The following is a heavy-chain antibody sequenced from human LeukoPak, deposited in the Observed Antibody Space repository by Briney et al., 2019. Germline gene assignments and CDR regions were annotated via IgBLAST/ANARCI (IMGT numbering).Heavy chain of an antibody. Sequence: ASVKVSCRASGYTFTSYYIHWVRQAPGQGLEWMGLINPSGGSTNYAQKFQGRVTMTRDTSTSTVYMELSSLRSEDTAVYYCARGPSITMVRGGQWYYYMDVWGKGTTVTISS. CDR1: GYTFTSYY. J-gene: IGHJ6*03. CDR3: ARGPSITMVRGGQWYYYMDV. D-gene: IGHD3-10*01. CDR2: INPSGGST. V-gene: IGHV1-46*01.